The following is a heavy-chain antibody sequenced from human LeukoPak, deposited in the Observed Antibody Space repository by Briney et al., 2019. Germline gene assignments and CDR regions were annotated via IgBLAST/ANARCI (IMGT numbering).Heavy chain of an antibody. CDR1: GGTFSSYA. CDR3: ARAHPTDYYDSSVDP. V-gene: IGHV1-69*13. Sequence: GASVKVSCKASGGTFSSYAISWVRQAPGQGLEWMGGIIPIFGTANYAQKFQDRVTITADESTSTAYMELSSLRSEDTAVYYCARAHPTDYYDSSVDPWGQGTLVTVSS. D-gene: IGHD3-22*01. CDR2: IIPIFGTA. J-gene: IGHJ5*02.